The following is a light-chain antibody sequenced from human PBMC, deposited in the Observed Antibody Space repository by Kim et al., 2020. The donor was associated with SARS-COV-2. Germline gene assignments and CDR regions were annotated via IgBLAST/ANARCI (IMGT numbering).Light chain of an antibody. CDR2: LECSGSC. Sequence: QLVLTQSSSASASLGSSVKLTCTLSSGHSDYIIAWHQHQPGKAPRYLMKLECSGSCDKGSGVPDRFSGSSSGADRYLTISNLQSEDEADYYCETWDSNTRVFGGGTKLTVL. J-gene: IGLJ3*02. CDR1: SGHSDYI. V-gene: IGLV4-60*03. CDR3: ETWDSNTRV.